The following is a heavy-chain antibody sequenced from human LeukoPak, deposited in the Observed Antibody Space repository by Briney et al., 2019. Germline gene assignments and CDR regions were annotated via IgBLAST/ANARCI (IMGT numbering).Heavy chain of an antibody. D-gene: IGHD2-2*01. CDR1: GGSISSYY. V-gene: IGHV4-59*01. CDR3: ARYHCSGTCCSNFDY. Sequence: SETLSLTCTVSGGSISSYYGSWIRQPPGKGLEWIGYIYYSGSTNYNPSLKSRVTILVDTSKNQFSLKLSSVTAADTAVYYCARYHCSGTCCSNFDYWGQGTLVTVSS. CDR2: IYYSGST. J-gene: IGHJ4*02.